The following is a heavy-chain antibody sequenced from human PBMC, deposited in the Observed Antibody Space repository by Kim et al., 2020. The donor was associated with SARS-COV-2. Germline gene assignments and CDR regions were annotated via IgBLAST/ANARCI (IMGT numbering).Heavy chain of an antibody. J-gene: IGHJ4*02. Sequence: SETLSLTCTVSGGSLSSGDYYWGWIRQPPGEGLEYIGSLSYSGSTNYNPSLKSRVTISVDMSKNHFSLKLRSVAAADTAVYYCARWGSGTTLDYWGQGTLVTVST. D-gene: IGHD3-10*01. CDR1: GGSLSSGDYY. CDR3: ARWGSGTTLDY. CDR2: LSYSGST. V-gene: IGHV4-39*02.